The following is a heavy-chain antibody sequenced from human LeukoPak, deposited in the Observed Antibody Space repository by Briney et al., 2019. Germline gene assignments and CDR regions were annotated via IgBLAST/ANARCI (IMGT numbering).Heavy chain of an antibody. D-gene: IGHD5-12*01. CDR3: AREGPSGDIVVYDAFDI. V-gene: IGHV3-48*03. CDR2: ISSSGSTI. Sequence: GGSLRLSCAASGFTFSSYEMNWVRQAPGKGLEWVSYISSSGSTIYYADSVKGRFTISRGNAKNSLYLQMNSLRAEDTAVYYCAREGPSGDIVVYDAFDIWGRGTMVTVSS. CDR1: GFTFSSYE. J-gene: IGHJ3*02.